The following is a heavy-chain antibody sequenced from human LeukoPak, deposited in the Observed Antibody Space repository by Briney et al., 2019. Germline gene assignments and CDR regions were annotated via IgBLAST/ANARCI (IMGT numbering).Heavy chain of an antibody. CDR2: IIPIFGIA. CDR1: GGTFSSYA. V-gene: IGHV1-69*04. D-gene: IGHD3-22*01. CDR3: ARVDYDSSGYYQGAFGV. Sequence: GSSVKVPCKASGGTFSSYAISWVRQVPGQGLEWMGRIIPIFGIANYAQKFQGRVTITADKSTSTAYMELSSLRSEDTAVYYCARVDYDSSGYYQGAFGVWGQGTTVTVSS. J-gene: IGHJ6*02.